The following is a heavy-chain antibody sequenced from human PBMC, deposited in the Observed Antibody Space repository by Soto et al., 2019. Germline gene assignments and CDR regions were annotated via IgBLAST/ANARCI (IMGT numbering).Heavy chain of an antibody. CDR2: IYYSGTT. CDR1: GGSISSSSYY. V-gene: IGHV4-39*01. J-gene: IGHJ4*02. Sequence: NPSETLSLTCTVSGGSISSSSYYWGWIRQPPGKGLEWIGTIYYSGTTNYNPSLKSRVTISVDTSQNQFSLKLNSLTAADTAVYYCASLLGITFGYWGQGALVTVSS. CDR3: ASLLGITFGY. D-gene: IGHD3-3*01.